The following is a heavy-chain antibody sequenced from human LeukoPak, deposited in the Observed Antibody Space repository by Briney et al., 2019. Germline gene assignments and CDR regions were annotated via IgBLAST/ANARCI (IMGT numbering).Heavy chain of an antibody. CDR3: AKVSGGGNYHGVYFDY. CDR1: GGTFSSYA. V-gene: IGHV1-69*01. CDR2: IIPIFGTA. J-gene: IGHJ4*02. D-gene: IGHD1-7*01. Sequence: ASVKVSCKASGGTFSSYAISWVRQAPGQGLEWMGGIIPIFGTANYAQKFQGRVTITADESTSTAYMELSSLRSEDTAVYYCAKVSGGGNYHGVYFDYWGQGTLVTVSS.